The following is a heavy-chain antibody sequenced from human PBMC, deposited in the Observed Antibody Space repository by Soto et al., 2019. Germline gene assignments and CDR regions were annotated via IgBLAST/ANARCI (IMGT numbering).Heavy chain of an antibody. J-gene: IGHJ4*02. CDR1: GGSFRGYY. V-gene: IGHV4-34*01. Sequence: QVQLQQWGAGLLKPSETLSLTCAVYGGSFRGYYWSWIRQPPEKGLEGIWEIDHRVTTNYNPSLKSRVTISVDKAKNQFSLKLSSVTAAATAVYECARGHTKCGYWGQGSLVTVSS. CDR3: ARGHTKCGY. CDR2: IDHRVTT. D-gene: IGHD2-21*01.